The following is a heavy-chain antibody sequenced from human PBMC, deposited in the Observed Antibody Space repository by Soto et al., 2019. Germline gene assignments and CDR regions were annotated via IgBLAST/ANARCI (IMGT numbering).Heavy chain of an antibody. D-gene: IGHD3-16*01. CDR2: INTDGSRA. Sequence: EVQLVESGGDLVQPGGSLRLSCAASVFTFSNYWMHWVRQAPGKGLMWVSRINTDGSRATYADSVQGRFGISRDNAKNTVYLQMNSLRAEDTAVYYCARVKLGSYDWVDPWGQGTLVTVSS. J-gene: IGHJ5*02. CDR3: ARVKLGSYDWVDP. V-gene: IGHV3-74*01. CDR1: VFTFSNYW.